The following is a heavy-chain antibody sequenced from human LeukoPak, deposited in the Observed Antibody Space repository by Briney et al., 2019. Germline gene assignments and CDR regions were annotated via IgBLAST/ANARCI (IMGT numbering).Heavy chain of an antibody. CDR3: ARLLVYNSGGEAFDY. CDR1: VFTFSRYW. D-gene: IGHD3-10*01. V-gene: IGHV3-7*01. CDR2: IKQDGSEK. J-gene: IGHJ4*02. Sequence: GGSLRLSCAASVFTFSRYWMSWVRPAPGKGREWVANIKQDGSEKYYVDSVKGRFTISRDNAKNSLYLQMSSLRTEDTAVYYCARLLVYNSGGEAFDYWGQGTLVTVSS.